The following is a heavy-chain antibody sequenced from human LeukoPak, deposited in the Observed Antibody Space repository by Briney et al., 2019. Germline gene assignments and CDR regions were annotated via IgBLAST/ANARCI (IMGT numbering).Heavy chain of an antibody. J-gene: IGHJ6*03. Sequence: GGSLRLSCAASGFTFSSYWMSWVRQAPGKGLEWVANIKQEGSEKYYVDSVKGRFTISRDNAKNSLYLQMNSLRAEDTAVYYCARPPSAYYYYMDVWGKGTTVTVSS. CDR1: GFTFSSYW. CDR3: ARPPSAYYYYMDV. D-gene: IGHD2-15*01. CDR2: IKQEGSEK. V-gene: IGHV3-7*01.